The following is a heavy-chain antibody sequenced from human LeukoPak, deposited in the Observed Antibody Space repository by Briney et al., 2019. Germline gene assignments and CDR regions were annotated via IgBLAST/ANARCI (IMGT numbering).Heavy chain of an antibody. J-gene: IGHJ6*03. CDR2: IYYSGST. Sequence: SETLSLTCTVSGGSISSHYWSWIRQPPGKGLEWIGYIYYSGSTNYNPSLKSRVTISVDTSKNQFFLKLSSVTAADAAVYYCARAGTDYYYYYYMDVWGKGTTVTVSS. CDR3: ARAGTDYYYYYYMDV. CDR1: GGSISSHY. V-gene: IGHV4-59*11.